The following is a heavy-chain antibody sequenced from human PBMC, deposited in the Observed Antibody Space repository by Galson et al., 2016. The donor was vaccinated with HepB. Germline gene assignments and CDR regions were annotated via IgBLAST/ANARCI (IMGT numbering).Heavy chain of an antibody. CDR1: GFNFSTST. Sequence: SLRLSCAASGFNFSTSTVNWVRQVPGKGLEWVSSISSSLYIYYADSLRGRFTVSRDNSKNSLFLQMNSLGAEDTAIYYCARWSRGTGSSLDFWGQGTLVTVSS. J-gene: IGHJ4*02. CDR3: ARWSRGTGSSLDF. CDR2: ISSSLYI. V-gene: IGHV3-21*06. D-gene: IGHD3-10*01.